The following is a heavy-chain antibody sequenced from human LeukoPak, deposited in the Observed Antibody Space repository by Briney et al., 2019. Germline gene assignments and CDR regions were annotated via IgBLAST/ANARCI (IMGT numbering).Heavy chain of an antibody. D-gene: IGHD1-26*01. V-gene: IGHV3-23*01. CDR1: GFSCSSYA. Sequence: QSGGSLRLSGAASGFSCSSYAMSWVRQAPGKGLEWVSTISSRSGSTSYADSVKGRFSISRDNSKNTLYLQMNSLRAEDTAVYYCAKVRQEPDYWGQGTLVTASS. CDR3: AKVRQEPDY. CDR2: ISSRSGST. J-gene: IGHJ4*02.